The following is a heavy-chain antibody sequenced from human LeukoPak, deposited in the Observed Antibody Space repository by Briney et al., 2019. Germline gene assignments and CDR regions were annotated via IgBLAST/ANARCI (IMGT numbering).Heavy chain of an antibody. D-gene: IGHD2-2*01. V-gene: IGHV5-51*01. CDR3: ARREYCSDTTCSACLDY. J-gene: IGHJ4*02. Sequence: GESLKISCKGSGYSFTTYWIGWVRQMPGKGLEWMGIIYPGDSDTRCSPSFQGQVTISVDKSINTAYLQWSSLKASDTAMYYCARREYCSDTTCSACLDYWGQGTMITVSS. CDR1: GYSFTTYW. CDR2: IYPGDSDT.